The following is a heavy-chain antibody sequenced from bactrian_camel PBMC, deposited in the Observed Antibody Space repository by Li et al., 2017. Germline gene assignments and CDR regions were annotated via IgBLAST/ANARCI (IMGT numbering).Heavy chain of an antibody. V-gene: IGHV3S53*01. J-gene: IGHJ4*01. D-gene: IGHD1*01. CDR2: LASDGTS. Sequence: VESGGGSVQAGGSLKLSCVGSGFTYKSNCIGWFRQVPGKEREGVVALASDGTSYHADAVKGRFTISQDNAKNAVYLQMDSLQPEDTAMYFCAMSNGQGAGCDPGDVTPYDKGTQVTVS. CDR1: GFTYKSNC.